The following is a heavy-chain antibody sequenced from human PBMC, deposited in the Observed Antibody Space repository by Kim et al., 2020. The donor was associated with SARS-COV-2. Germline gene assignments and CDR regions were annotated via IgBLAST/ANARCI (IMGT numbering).Heavy chain of an antibody. CDR3: ARDRMDDFWSGYYFHYFDY. D-gene: IGHD3-3*01. V-gene: IGHV3-20*04. CDR1: GFTFDDYG. CDR2: INWNGGST. Sequence: GGSLRLSCAASGFTFDDYGMSWVRQAPGKGLEWVSGINWNGGSTGYADSVKGRFTISRDNAKNSLYLQMNSLRAEDTALYYCARDRMDDFWSGYYFHYFDYWGQGTLVTVSS. J-gene: IGHJ4*02.